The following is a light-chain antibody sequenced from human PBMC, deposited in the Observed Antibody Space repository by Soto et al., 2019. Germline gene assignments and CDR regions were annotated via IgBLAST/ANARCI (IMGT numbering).Light chain of an antibody. CDR2: AAS. CDR3: QQGYSFPVT. Sequence: IQMTQSPSPLSASIGDRVTITCRASQNIMTWLAWHQQKPGKAPKLLVYAASSLQSGVPSRFSGSGSGTDFTLTISSLQPEDFATYYCQQGYSFPVTFGGGTKVDIK. CDR1: QNIMTW. V-gene: IGKV1-12*01. J-gene: IGKJ4*01.